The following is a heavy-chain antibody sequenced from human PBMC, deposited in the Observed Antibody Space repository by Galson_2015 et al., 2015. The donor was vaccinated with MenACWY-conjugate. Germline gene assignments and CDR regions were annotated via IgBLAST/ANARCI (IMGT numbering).Heavy chain of an antibody. CDR3: GRRRPRDIGGGFDI. J-gene: IGHJ3*02. D-gene: IGHD2-15*01. Sequence: SLTCTVSGGSISSNDFYCGWFRQPPGKGLEWIGNIHYSGGTYHNPSLKSRITTSVDTSKNQFSLNLASVTAADTAMYYCGRRRPRDIGGGFDIWGQGTLVTVSS. V-gene: IGHV4-39*01. CDR1: GGSISSNDFY. CDR2: IHYSGGT.